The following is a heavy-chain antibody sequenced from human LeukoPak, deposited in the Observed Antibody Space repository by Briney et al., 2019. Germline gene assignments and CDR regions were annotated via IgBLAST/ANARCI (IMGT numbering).Heavy chain of an antibody. D-gene: IGHD6-13*01. V-gene: IGHV3-21*05. CDR2: IWSTGEYI. CDR3: AREYDSRARFDS. CDR1: GFTVSSNY. Sequence: GGSLRLSCAASGFTVSSNYMNWVRRAPGKGLEWISYIWSTGEYIYYADSVKGRFTISRDNARTSVYLQMNSLRVEDTAIYYCAREYDSRARFDSWGQGTLVTVSS. J-gene: IGHJ4*02.